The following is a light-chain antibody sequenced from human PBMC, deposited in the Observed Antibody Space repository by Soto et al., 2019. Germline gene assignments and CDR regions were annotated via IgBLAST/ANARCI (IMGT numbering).Light chain of an antibody. CDR3: LQDYYYPLS. V-gene: IGKV1-6*02. Sequence: AIQMTQSPSSLSASVGDRVTITCRASQGIGNNLDWYQQKPGEAPKLLINAASTSQSGVPSRFTGSGSGTEFTLTISSLQPEDLATYYCLQDYYYPLSFGGGTKVDIK. CDR2: AAS. CDR1: QGIGNN. J-gene: IGKJ4*01.